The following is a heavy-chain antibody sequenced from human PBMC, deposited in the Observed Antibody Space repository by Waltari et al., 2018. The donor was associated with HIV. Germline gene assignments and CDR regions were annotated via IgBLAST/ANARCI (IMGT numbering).Heavy chain of an antibody. D-gene: IGHD6-25*01. CDR3: VRDDPGYLPIDY. CDR2: LKRDGTEP. J-gene: IGHJ4*02. Sequence: VESGGGLFEPGGSLTLSCRTSGFTFHQYSMNWVRRRPGTGLEWVASLKRDGTEPSYGDATEGRFTISRDNSANSVFLHIDRLKVEDTARYFCVRDDPGYLPIDYWGQGTVVSV. V-gene: IGHV3-7*03. CDR1: GFTFHQYS.